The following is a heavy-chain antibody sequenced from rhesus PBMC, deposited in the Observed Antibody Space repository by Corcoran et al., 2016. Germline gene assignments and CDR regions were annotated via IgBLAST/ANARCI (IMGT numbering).Heavy chain of an antibody. CDR1: GGPISRYS. CDR2: VGGSTGNT. V-gene: IGHV4-165*02. CDR3: AKIIAWGINY. J-gene: IGHJ4*01. Sequence: QVQLQDSGPGLVKPSETLSLTCAVSGGPISRYSCHWIRHSPGKGLGWIGLVGGSTGNTYTNPTLKRGVTISPDTPKKQFALKLTSVTAADTAVYDCAKIIAWGINYWGQGVLVTVSS. D-gene: IGHD7-45*01.